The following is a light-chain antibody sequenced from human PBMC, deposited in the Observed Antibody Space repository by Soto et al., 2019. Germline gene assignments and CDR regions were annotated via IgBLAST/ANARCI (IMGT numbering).Light chain of an antibody. Sequence: QSALTQPASVSGSPGQSITISCTGTSSDVGGYNYVSWYQHLPGEAPKLILFEVSKRPSGVSDRFSGSKSGNTASLTISGLQAEDEDDYFCKSYTTSRTYVLG. CDR2: EVS. V-gene: IGLV2-14*01. CDR3: KSYTTSRTYV. CDR1: SSDVGGYNY. J-gene: IGLJ1*01.